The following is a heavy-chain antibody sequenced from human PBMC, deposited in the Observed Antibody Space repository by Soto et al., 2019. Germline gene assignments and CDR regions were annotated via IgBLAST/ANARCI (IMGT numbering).Heavy chain of an antibody. Sequence: QVQLQESGPGLVKPSQTLALTCTVSGDSLSTGNLFWGWIRQHPGKGLEWIGYVFYTGNTYYNPSLRVRVLMALVMSRNQSSLNLTSVTVADTAVYYCTRVSALAFDIWGQGTTVTVSS. CDR2: VFYTGNT. J-gene: IGHJ3*02. CDR1: GDSLSTGNLF. V-gene: IGHV4-31*03. D-gene: IGHD6-25*01. CDR3: TRVSALAFDI.